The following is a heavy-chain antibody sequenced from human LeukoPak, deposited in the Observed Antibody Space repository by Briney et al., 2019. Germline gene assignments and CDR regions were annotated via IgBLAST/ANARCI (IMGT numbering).Heavy chain of an antibody. CDR1: GGSFSGYY. CDR3: ARAKNSGSYFASRFAFDI. D-gene: IGHD1-26*01. V-gene: IGHV4-34*01. J-gene: IGHJ3*02. CDR2: INHSGST. Sequence: SETLSLTCAVYGGSFSGYYWSWIRQPPGKGLEWIGKINHSGSTNYNPSLKSRVTISVDTSKNQFSLKLSSVTAADTAVYYCARAKNSGSYFASRFAFDIWGQGTMVTVSS.